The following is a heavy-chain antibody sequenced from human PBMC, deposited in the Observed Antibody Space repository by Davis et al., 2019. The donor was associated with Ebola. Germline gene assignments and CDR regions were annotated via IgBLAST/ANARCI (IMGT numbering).Heavy chain of an antibody. Sequence: AASVKVSCKASGYTFTSYGISWVRQAPGQGLEWMGWISAYNGNTNYAQKLQGRVTMTTDTSTSTAYMELSSLRSEDTAVYYCARAPVARAYFDYWGQGTLVTVSS. CDR2: ISAYNGNT. V-gene: IGHV1-18*01. CDR1: GYTFTSYG. D-gene: IGHD6-19*01. CDR3: ARAPVARAYFDY. J-gene: IGHJ4*02.